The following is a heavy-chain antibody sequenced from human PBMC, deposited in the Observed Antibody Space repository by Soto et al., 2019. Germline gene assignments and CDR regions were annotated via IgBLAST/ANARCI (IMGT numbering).Heavy chain of an antibody. V-gene: IGHV4-59*01. CDR3: ARGDCSGGTCYLGYYYMDV. D-gene: IGHD2-15*01. J-gene: IGHJ6*03. Sequence: QVQLQESGPGLVKPSETLSLTCTVSGGSISSYYWSWIRQPPGTGLEWIGYIYCSGSTNYNPSLKSRVTISVDTSKNQFSLKLSSVTAADTAFYYCARGDCSGGTCYLGYYYMDVWGKGTTVTVSS. CDR1: GGSISSYY. CDR2: IYCSGST.